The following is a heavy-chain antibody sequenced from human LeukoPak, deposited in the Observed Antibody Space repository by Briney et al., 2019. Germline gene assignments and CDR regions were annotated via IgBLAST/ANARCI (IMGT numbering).Heavy chain of an antibody. Sequence: GSLRLSCAASGFTFDDYGMSWARQAPGKGLEWVANIKLDGIEKNYVDSVKGRFTISRDNAKNSLYLQMNSLRAEDTAVYYCARAGSGWYNYWGQGTLVAVSS. CDR3: ARAGSGWYNY. CDR1: GFTFDDYG. J-gene: IGHJ4*02. CDR2: IKLDGIEK. D-gene: IGHD6-19*01. V-gene: IGHV3-7*04.